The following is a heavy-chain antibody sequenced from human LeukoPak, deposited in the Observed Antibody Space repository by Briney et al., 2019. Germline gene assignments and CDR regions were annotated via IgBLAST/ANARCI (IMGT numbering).Heavy chain of an antibody. J-gene: IGHJ4*02. CDR3: TTAGVDIVATRPNFDY. CDR1: GFTFSNAW. D-gene: IGHD5-12*01. V-gene: IGHV3-15*01. Sequence: PGGSLRLSCAASGFTFSNAWMSWVRQAPGKGLERVGRIKSKTDGGTTDYAAPVKGRFTISRDDSKNTLYLQMNSLKTEDTAVYYCTTAGVDIVATRPNFDYWGQGTLVTVSS. CDR2: IKSKTDGGTT.